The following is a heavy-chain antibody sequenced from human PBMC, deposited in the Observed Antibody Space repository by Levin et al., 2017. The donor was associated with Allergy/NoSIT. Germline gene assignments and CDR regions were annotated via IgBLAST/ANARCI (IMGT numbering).Heavy chain of an antibody. J-gene: IGHJ6*02. D-gene: IGHD2-21*02. Sequence: ASVKVSCKASGYTFTSYGISWVRQAPGQGLEWMGWISAYNGNTNYAQKLQGRVTMTTDTSTSTAYMEVRSLRSDDTAVYYCARGGASAYCGGDCPRYYYYGMDVWGQGTTVTVSS. CDR1: GYTFTSYG. V-gene: IGHV1-18*01. CDR2: ISAYNGNT. CDR3: ARGGASAYCGGDCPRYYYYGMDV.